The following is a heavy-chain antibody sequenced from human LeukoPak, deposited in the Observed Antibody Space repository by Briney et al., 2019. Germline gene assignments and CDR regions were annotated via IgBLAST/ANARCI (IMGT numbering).Heavy chain of an antibody. J-gene: IGHJ4*02. V-gene: IGHV4-34*01. Sequence: SETLSLTCAVYGGSFSGYYWSWIRQPPGKGLEWIGEINHSGSTNYNPSLKSRGTISVDTSKNQFCLKLSSVTAADTAVYYCARVGDSSGWYKYRFGGGFDYWGQGTLVTVSS. D-gene: IGHD6-19*01. CDR3: ARVGDSSGWYKYRFGGGFDY. CDR2: INHSGST. CDR1: GGSFSGYY.